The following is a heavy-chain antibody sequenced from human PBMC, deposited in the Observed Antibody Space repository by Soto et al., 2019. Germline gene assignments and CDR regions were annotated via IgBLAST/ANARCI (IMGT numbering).Heavy chain of an antibody. CDR2: ISGSGGST. CDR3: AKVGGAYYYYGMDV. D-gene: IGHD3-16*01. Sequence: GGSLRLSCTASGFTFSSYAMSWVRQAPGKGLEWVSAISGSGGSTYYADSVKGRFTISRDNSKNTLYLQMNSLRAEDTAVYYCAKVGGAYYYYGMDVWGQGTTVTVSS. CDR1: GFTFSSYA. V-gene: IGHV3-23*01. J-gene: IGHJ6*02.